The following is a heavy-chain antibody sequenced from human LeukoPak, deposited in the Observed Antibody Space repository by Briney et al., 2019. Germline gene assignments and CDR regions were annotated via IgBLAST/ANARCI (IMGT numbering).Heavy chain of an antibody. CDR3: AREHRTIHDAFDI. V-gene: IGHV3-53*01. CDR2: IYSGGST. CDR1: GFTVSSNY. D-gene: IGHD3-3*01. Sequence: GGSLRLSCAASGFTVSSNYMSWVRQAPGKGLEWVSVIYSGGSTYYADSVKGRLTISRDNSKNTLYLQMNSLRAEDTAVYYCAREHRTIHDAFDIWGQGTMVTVSS. J-gene: IGHJ3*02.